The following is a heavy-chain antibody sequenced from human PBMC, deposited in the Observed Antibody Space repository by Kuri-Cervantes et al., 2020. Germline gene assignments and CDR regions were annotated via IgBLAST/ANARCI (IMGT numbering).Heavy chain of an antibody. Sequence: GGSLRLSCAASGFTFDSYTMNWVCQAPGKGLEWVGRIRKKTNSYSTEYAASVKGRFTISRDDSKNSLFLQMNSLKTEDTAVYYCAREAAQPHDYGDYWDPWGAFDIWGQGTMVTVSS. CDR1: GFTFDSYT. V-gene: IGHV3-72*01. J-gene: IGHJ3*02. D-gene: IGHD4-17*01. CDR2: IRKKTNSYST. CDR3: AREAAQPHDYGDYWDPWGAFDI.